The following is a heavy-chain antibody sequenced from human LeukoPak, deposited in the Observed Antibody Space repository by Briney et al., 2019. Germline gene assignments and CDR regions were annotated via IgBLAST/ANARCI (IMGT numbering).Heavy chain of an antibody. D-gene: IGHD4-11*01. J-gene: IGHJ6*04. CDR1: GFTFSGYA. CDR2: ISDSGGFT. Sequence: PGGSLRLSCAASGFTFSGYAMSWVRQAPGKGLKWVSAISDSGGFTCYADSVKGRFTISRDNSKNTVYLQMNSLRAEDTAVYYCAKEDLYTGMDVWGKGTTVTVSS. V-gene: IGHV3-23*01. CDR3: AKEDLYTGMDV.